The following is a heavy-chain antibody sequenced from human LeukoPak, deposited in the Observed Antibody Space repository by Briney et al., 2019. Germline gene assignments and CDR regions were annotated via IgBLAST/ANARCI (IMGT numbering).Heavy chain of an antibody. V-gene: IGHV3-21*01. CDR2: VSSGSNYI. J-gene: IGHJ4*02. Sequence: GGSLSLSCAASGFTFSTYSMNWFRQAPGKGLEWVSSVSSGSNYIYYADSVKGRFTISRDNAKNSLYLQMNSLRAEDTAVYYCARENWYLYDYWGQGTLVTVSS. CDR3: ARENWYLYDY. D-gene: IGHD1-7*01. CDR1: GFTFSTYS.